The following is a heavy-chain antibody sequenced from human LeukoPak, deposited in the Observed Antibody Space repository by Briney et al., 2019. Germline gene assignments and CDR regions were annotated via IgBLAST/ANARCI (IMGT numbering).Heavy chain of an antibody. V-gene: IGHV3-21*01. D-gene: IGHD1-26*01. J-gene: IGHJ4*02. Sequence: GGSLRLSCAASGFTFSSYSMNWVRQAPGKGLEWVSSISSSSTHLYHADSVKGRFAISRDNAKNSLYLQTNSLRAEDTAVYYCARDLIVEGTAILGYWGQGTLVTVSS. CDR3: ARDLIVEGTAILGY. CDR2: ISSSSTHL. CDR1: GFTFSSYS.